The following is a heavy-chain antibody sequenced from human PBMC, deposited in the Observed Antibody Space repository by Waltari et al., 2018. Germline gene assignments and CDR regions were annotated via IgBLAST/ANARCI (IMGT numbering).Heavy chain of an antibody. Sequence: RLQESGPGRMQPSETLSLICTVSGASISISTHYWGWIRQTPGMGPEWIGSVHYTGKTYNNPSLESRVSLSVDTSKNLFSLELTSVTAADTATYFCARSFGGSGSYKFDTWGRGILVSVSS. D-gene: IGHD3-10*01. V-gene: IGHV4-39*02. J-gene: IGHJ4*02. CDR2: VHYTGKT. CDR1: GASISISTHY. CDR3: ARSFGGSGSYKFDT.